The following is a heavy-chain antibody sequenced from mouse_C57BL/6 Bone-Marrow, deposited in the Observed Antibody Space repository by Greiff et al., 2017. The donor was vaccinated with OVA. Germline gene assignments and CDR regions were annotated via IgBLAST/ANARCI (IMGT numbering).Heavy chain of an antibody. Sequence: VQLQQSGAELVKPGASVKLSCKASGYTFTSYWMHWVKQRPGRGLEWIGRIDPNSGGTKYNEKFKSKATLTVDKPSSTAYMQLSSLTSEDSAVYYCARDGGTTVVATPYWYFDVWGTGTTVTVSS. J-gene: IGHJ1*03. CDR3: ARDGGTTVVATPYWYFDV. D-gene: IGHD1-1*01. V-gene: IGHV1-72*01. CDR1: GYTFTSYW. CDR2: IDPNSGGT.